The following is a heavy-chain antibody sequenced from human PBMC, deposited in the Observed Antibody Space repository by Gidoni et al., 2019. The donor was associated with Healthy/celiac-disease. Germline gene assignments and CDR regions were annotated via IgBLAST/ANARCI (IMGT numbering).Heavy chain of an antibody. CDR1: GGSISSRSYY. Sequence: QLQLQESGPGLVKPSETLSLTCTVSGGSISSRSYYWGWIRQPPGKGLEWIGSIYYSGSTYYNPSRKSRVTISVDTSKNQFSLKLSSVTAADTAVYYCASPRYSGYDYPPAHAFDIWGQGTMVTVSS. CDR2: IYYSGST. J-gene: IGHJ3*02. V-gene: IGHV4-39*01. CDR3: ASPRYSGYDYPPAHAFDI. D-gene: IGHD5-12*01.